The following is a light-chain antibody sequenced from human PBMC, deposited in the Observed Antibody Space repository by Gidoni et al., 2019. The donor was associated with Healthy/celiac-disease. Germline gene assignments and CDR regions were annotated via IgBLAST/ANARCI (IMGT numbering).Light chain of an antibody. CDR3: QQFNNYPLSIT. CDR1: QGISSA. J-gene: IGKJ5*01. CDR2: DAS. V-gene: IGKV1D-13*01. Sequence: AIQLSQSPSSLSASVGDRVTIPCRASQGISSALAWYQRKPGKAAQLLIYDASSVESGVPARSSGIGAGTDLTLTIISLQPEELATYACQQFNNYPLSITFGQGTRLEIK.